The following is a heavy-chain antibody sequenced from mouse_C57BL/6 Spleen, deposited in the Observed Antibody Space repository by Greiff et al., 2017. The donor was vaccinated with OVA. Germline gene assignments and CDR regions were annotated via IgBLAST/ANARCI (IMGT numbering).Heavy chain of an antibody. V-gene: IGHV1-82*01. CDR1: GYAFSSSW. CDR3: ARSNAPRVFAY. CDR2: IYPGDGDT. Sequence: VKLQESGPELVKPGASVKISCKASGYAFSSSWMNWVKQRPGKGLEWIGRIYPGDGDTNYNGKFKGKATLTADKSSSTAYMQLSSLTSEDSAVYFCARSNAPRVFAYWGQGTLVTVSA. J-gene: IGHJ3*01.